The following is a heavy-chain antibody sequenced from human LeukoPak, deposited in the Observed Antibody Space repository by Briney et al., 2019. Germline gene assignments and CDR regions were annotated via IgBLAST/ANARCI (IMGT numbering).Heavy chain of an antibody. Sequence: GASVKVSCKASGYTFTSYAMHWVRQAPGQRLEWMGWINAGNGNTKYSQKFQGRVTITRDTSASTAYMELSSLRSEDTAVYYCARAREPIVVVVAATNFQHWGQGTLVTVSS. CDR2: INAGNGNT. V-gene: IGHV1-3*01. CDR1: GYTFTSYA. CDR3: ARAREPIVVVVAATNFQH. D-gene: IGHD2-15*01. J-gene: IGHJ1*01.